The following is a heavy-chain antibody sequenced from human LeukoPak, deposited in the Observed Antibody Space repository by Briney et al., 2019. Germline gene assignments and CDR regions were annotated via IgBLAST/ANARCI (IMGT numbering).Heavy chain of an antibody. V-gene: IGHV3-66*02. CDR2: IYSGGST. Sequence: GGSLRLSCAASGFTVSSNYMSWVRQAPGKGLEWVSVIYSGGSTYYADSVKGRFTISRDNSKSTLYLQMNSLRAEDTAVYYCARDKPGGNYHYYYYYMDVWGKGTTVTVSS. CDR3: ARDKPGGNYHYYYYYMDV. D-gene: IGHD4-23*01. CDR1: GFTVSSNY. J-gene: IGHJ6*03.